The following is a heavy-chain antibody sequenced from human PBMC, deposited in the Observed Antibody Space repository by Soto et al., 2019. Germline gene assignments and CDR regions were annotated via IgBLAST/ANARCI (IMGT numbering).Heavy chain of an antibody. CDR2: IYYSGST. J-gene: IGHJ5*02. CDR1: GGSISRYY. CDR3: ASHGPGLPFAP. D-gene: IGHD2-21*01. Sequence: SETLSLTCTVSGGSISRYYWSWIRQPPGKGLEWIGYIYYSGSTNYNPSLKSRVTISIDTSKNQFSLKLTSVTAADTAVYYCASHGPGLPFAPWGQGTPVTVSS. V-gene: IGHV4-59*08.